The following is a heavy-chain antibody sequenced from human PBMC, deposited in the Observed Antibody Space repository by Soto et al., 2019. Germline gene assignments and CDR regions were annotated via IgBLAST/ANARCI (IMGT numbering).Heavy chain of an antibody. CDR1: GGSISSYY. CDR2: IYYSGST. J-gene: IGHJ4*02. CDR3: ARTVCSGGSCYSGGFDY. D-gene: IGHD2-15*01. V-gene: IGHV4-59*01. Sequence: QVQLQESGPGLVKPSETLSLTCTVSGGSISSYYWSWIRQPPGTGLEWIGYIYYSGSTNYYPSLKRRVTISVDTSKNQFSLKLSSVTAADTAVYYCARTVCSGGSCYSGGFDYWGQGNLVNVSS.